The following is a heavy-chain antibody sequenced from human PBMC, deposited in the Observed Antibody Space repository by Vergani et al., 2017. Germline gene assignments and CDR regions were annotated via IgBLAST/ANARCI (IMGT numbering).Heavy chain of an antibody. CDR3: ARESEEGPEKN. CDR2: IKQDGSEK. J-gene: IGHJ4*02. Sequence: EVQLVESGGGLVQPGGSLRLSCAASGFTFSSYWMSWVRQAPGKGLEWVANIKQDGSEKYYVDSVKGRFTISRDNAKNSLYLQMNSLRAEDTAVDYWARESEEGPEKNWGQGILVTVSS. V-gene: IGHV3-7*03. CDR1: GFTFSSYW.